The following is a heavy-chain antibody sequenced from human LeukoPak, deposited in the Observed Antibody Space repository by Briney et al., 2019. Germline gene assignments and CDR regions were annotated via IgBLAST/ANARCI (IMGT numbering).Heavy chain of an antibody. CDR1: GYTFTGYY. D-gene: IGHD3-22*01. J-gene: IGHJ4*02. CDR3: ARDHENYYDSSGYYYGTVPDY. CDR2: INPNSGGT. Sequence: GASVKVSCKASGYTFTGYYMHWVRQAPGQGLEWMGWINPNSGGTNYAQKFQGRVTMTRDTSISTAYMELSRLRSDDTAVYYCARDHENYYDSSGYYYGTVPDYWGQGTLVTASS. V-gene: IGHV1-2*02.